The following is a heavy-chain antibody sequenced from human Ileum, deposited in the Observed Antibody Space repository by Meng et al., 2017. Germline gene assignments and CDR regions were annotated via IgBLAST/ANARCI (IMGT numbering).Heavy chain of an antibody. CDR2: IHAGSGDT. D-gene: IGHD6-6*01. J-gene: IGHJ4*01. CDR1: GFTFSNYA. V-gene: IGHV1-3*01. Sequence: QVQYEQSGAEVRKPGASVRISCKASGFTFSNYAIYWVRQAPGQSLEWLGWIHAGSGDTKFSQTFQGRLTFDRDTSADTVYMELSSLTSGDRAVYYCGRGRASFYFDFLGQGTLVTVSS. CDR3: GRGRASFYFDF.